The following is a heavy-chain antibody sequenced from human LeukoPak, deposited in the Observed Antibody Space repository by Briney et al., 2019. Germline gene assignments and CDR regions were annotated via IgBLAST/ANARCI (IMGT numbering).Heavy chain of an antibody. J-gene: IGHJ5*02. Sequence: GSLRLSCGASRFAFSSYWMTWLRQAPGKGLEFVANIEPAGSATYYADSVKGRFTISRDNTKNLLYLQMNSLTAEDSAAYHCGRFGYVSAVDPWGQGALVTVSS. CDR1: RFAFSSYW. CDR2: IEPAGSAT. CDR3: GRFGYVSAVDP. D-gene: IGHD2-15*01. V-gene: IGHV3-7*01.